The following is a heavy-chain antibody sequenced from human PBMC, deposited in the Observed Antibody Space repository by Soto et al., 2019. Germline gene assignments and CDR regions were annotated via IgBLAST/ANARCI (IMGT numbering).Heavy chain of an antibody. J-gene: IGHJ5*02. CDR1: GGSISSGGYY. CDR3: ARMLPPQLVVPAAILNPSAIFDP. D-gene: IGHD2-2*01. V-gene: IGHV4-31*03. Sequence: PSETLSLTCTVSGGSISSGGYYWSWIRQHPGKGLEWIGYIYYSGSTYYNPSLKSRVTISVDTSKNQFSLKLSSVTAADTAVYYCARMLPPQLVVPAAILNPSAIFDPWGQGSLVTVSS. CDR2: IYYSGST.